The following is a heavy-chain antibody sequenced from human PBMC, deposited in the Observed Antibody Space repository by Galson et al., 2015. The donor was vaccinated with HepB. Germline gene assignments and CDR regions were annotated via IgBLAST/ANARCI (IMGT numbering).Heavy chain of an antibody. Sequence: SLRLSCAASGFTFSSYWMHWVRQAPGKGLVWVSRINSDGSSTSYADSVKGRFTISRDNAKNTLYLQMNSLRAEDTAVYYCARGTRYCTNGVCWGGWFDPWGQGTLVTVSS. V-gene: IGHV3-74*01. CDR1: GFTFSSYW. D-gene: IGHD2-8*01. CDR2: INSDGSST. J-gene: IGHJ5*02. CDR3: ARGTRYCTNGVCWGGWFDP.